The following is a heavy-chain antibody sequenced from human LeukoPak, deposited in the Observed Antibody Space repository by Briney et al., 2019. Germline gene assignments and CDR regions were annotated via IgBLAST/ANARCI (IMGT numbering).Heavy chain of an antibody. D-gene: IGHD6-13*01. CDR3: ARAGYSSSWYYFDY. J-gene: IGHJ4*02. V-gene: IGHV4-59*01. CDR1: GGSISSYY. CDR2: IYYSGST. Sequence: PSETLSLTCTVSGGSISSYYWSWIRQPPGKGLEWIGYIYYSGSTNYNPSLKSRVTISVDTSKNQFSLKVSSVTAADTAVYYCARAGYSSSWYYFDYWGQGTLVTVSS.